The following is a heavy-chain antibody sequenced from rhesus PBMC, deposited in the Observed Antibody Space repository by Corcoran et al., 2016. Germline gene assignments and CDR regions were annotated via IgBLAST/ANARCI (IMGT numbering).Heavy chain of an antibody. CDR2: IYGSGGSN. V-gene: IGHV4S14*01. CDR1: GYAISSNYY. CDR3: AGDALDS. J-gene: IGHJ6*01. Sequence: QVQLQESGPGLVEPSETLSLTCAVFGYAISSNYYWNWIRQPPGKGLEWFGSIYGSGGSNYLNPSLKSRVTLSVDTSKNQFSLKLNSVTAADTAVYYCAGDALDSWGQGVVVIVSS.